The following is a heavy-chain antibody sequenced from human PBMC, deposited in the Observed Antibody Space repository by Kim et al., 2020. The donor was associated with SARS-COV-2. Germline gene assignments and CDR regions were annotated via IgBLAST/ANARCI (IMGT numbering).Heavy chain of an antibody. CDR3: ASSRYGSGSYYIDY. V-gene: IGHV4-4*02. J-gene: IGHJ4*02. Sequence: KPSRKCRVTISGDKSRNQFSLKLSSVTAADTAVYYCASSRYGSGSYYIDYWGQGTLVTVSS. D-gene: IGHD3-10*01.